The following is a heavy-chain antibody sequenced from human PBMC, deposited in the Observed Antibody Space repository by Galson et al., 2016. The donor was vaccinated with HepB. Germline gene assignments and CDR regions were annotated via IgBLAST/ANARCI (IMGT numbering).Heavy chain of an antibody. CDR2: ISGSGTNS. D-gene: IGHD5-12*01. CDR3: AKDQDNSGVFYCDH. Sequence: SLRLSCAASEFTFDNYAMSWVRQAPGKGLEWVSGISGSGTNSHYADSVRDRFTISRDNSENTLYLQMNSLRADDTAVYYCAKDQDNSGVFYCDHWGRGTLVIVSS. J-gene: IGHJ4*02. CDR1: EFTFDNYA. V-gene: IGHV3-23*01.